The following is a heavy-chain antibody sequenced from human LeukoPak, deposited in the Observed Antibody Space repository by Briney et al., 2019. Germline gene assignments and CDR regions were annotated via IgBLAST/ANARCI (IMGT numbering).Heavy chain of an antibody. V-gene: IGHV3-48*01. CDR1: GFTFSSYW. CDR3: AGGHSSGYYPIDY. D-gene: IGHD3-22*01. J-gene: IGHJ4*02. CDR2: ISSSGSTI. Sequence: GGSLRLSGAASGFTFSSYWMHWVRQAPGKGLEWVSYISSSGSTIYYAESVKGRFTISRDNVKNSLYLQMNSLRAEDTAVYYCAGGHSSGYYPIDYWGQGTLVTVSS.